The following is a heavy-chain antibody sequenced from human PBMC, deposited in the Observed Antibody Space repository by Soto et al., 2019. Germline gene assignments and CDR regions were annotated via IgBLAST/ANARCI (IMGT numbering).Heavy chain of an antibody. CDR3: GRGISGYSDDAGY. D-gene: IGHD5-12*01. CDR1: GFTFSSYS. V-gene: IGHV3-21*01. CDR2: ISSSSSYI. J-gene: IGHJ4*02. Sequence: GRSMRLACAASGFTFSSYSMNWVRHARGKGLGWVSSISSSSSYIYYADSVKGRFTTSRNNAKNALYLQMNSLRAEDTAVYYCGRGISGYSDDAGYWGQGTLVTVSS.